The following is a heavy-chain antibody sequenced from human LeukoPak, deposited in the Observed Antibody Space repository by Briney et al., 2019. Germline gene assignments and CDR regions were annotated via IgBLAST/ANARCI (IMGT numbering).Heavy chain of an antibody. D-gene: IGHD6-13*01. Sequence: GESLKISCKGSGYNFNTYWVAWVRQMSGKGLEWMGIIYPEDSDTRYSPSFQGQVTISADKSISTAYLQWSSLKASDTAIYYCARGYSASWGYNWLDPWGQGTLVIVSS. J-gene: IGHJ5*02. V-gene: IGHV5-51*01. CDR3: ARGYSASWGYNWLDP. CDR1: GYNFNTYW. CDR2: IYPEDSDT.